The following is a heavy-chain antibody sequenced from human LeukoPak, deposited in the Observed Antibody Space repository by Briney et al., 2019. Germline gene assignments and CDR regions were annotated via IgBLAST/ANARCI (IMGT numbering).Heavy chain of an antibody. J-gene: IGHJ4*02. CDR3: ARANFLSCSSTSCLFDY. Sequence: ASVTVSCKASAYTFTDYYLHWVRQAPGQGVEWMGWINPVSGGTNYVQKFQGRVTMTRDTSISTAYMELSRLRSDDTAVYYCARANFLSCSSTSCLFDYWGQGTLVTVSS. CDR2: INPVSGGT. CDR1: AYTFTDYY. V-gene: IGHV1-2*02. D-gene: IGHD2-2*01.